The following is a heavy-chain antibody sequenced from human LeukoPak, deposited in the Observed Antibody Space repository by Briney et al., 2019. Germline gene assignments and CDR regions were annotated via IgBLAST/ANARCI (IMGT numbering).Heavy chain of an antibody. CDR1: GFTFSNFA. V-gene: IGHV3-30*18. CDR2: ISYDGSNK. Sequence: PGGSLRLSCAASGFTFSNFAMHWVRQAPGKGLEWVALISYDGSNKYYADSVRGRFTIPRDNSKNTLYLQMNSLRTEDTAVYYCAKAEGYDILTGLDYWGQGTLVTVSS. J-gene: IGHJ4*02. D-gene: IGHD3-9*01. CDR3: AKAEGYDILTGLDY.